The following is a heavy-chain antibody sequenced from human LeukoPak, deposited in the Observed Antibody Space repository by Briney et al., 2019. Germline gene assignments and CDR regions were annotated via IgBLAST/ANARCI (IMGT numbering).Heavy chain of an antibody. V-gene: IGHV4-4*07. CDR2: IYISGTT. Sequence: SETLSLTCSISGVSINDHYWAWIRQPAGRGLEWIGHIYISGTTDYNPSLRSRVTISLDMSKNSFSLRLTSMTAADTAVYYCAREYDFWTGTDFSRGWLDPWGQGIVVTVSS. J-gene: IGHJ5*02. CDR1: GVSINDHY. CDR3: AREYDFWTGTDFSRGWLDP. D-gene: IGHD3-3*01.